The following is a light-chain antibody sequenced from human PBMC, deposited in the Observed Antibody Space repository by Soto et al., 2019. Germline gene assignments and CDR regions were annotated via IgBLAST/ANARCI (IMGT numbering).Light chain of an antibody. Sequence: QSVLTQPASVSGSPGQSITISCSGTSSDIGAYDHVAWYQQHPGKAPKLMIYEVSNRPSGVSNRFSGSKSGNTASLTISGLQAEDEADYYCSSYTSSSTLYVFGTGTKVTVL. CDR3: SSYTSSSTLYV. CDR1: SSDIGAYDH. J-gene: IGLJ1*01. V-gene: IGLV2-14*01. CDR2: EVS.